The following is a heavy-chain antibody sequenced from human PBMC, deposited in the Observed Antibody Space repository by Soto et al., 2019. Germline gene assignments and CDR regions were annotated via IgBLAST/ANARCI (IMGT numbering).Heavy chain of an antibody. V-gene: IGHV1-69*13. D-gene: IGHD2-2*01. J-gene: IGHJ5*02. CDR3: ARYCSSTSCYRGHSTNNWFDP. CDR1: GGTFSSYA. Sequence: SVKVSCKVSGGTFSSYAISWVRQAPGQGLEWMGGIIPIFGTANYAQKFQGRVTITADESTSTAYMELSSLRSEDTAVYYCARYCSSTSCYRGHSTNNWFDPWGKGTLVTVSS. CDR2: IIPIFGTA.